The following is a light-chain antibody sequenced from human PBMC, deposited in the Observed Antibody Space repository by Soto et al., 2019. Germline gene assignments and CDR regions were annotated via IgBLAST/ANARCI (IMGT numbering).Light chain of an antibody. J-gene: IGKJ5*01. Sequence: EIVMTPSPATLSVSPGDRATLSCRASQSVSSSRLAWYQQKPGQAPRLLIYGASARATGIPDRFSGSGAGTEFTLTISSLQSEDFAVYYCHQYNNWRTFGQGTRLEIK. CDR3: HQYNNWRT. V-gene: IGKV3-15*01. CDR1: QSVSSS. CDR2: GAS.